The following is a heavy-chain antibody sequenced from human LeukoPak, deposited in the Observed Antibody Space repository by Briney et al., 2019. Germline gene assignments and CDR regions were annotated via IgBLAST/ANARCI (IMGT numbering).Heavy chain of an antibody. J-gene: IGHJ4*02. CDR2: MSPNSGNT. D-gene: IGHD6-19*01. Sequence: ASVKISCKASGYTFTSYDINWMRQATGQGLEWMGWMSPNSGNTGYAQKFQGRVTMTRDTSISTAYMELSSLRSDDTAVYYCARGESSGWYAHLFDYWGQGTLVTVSS. CDR3: ARGESSGWYAHLFDY. V-gene: IGHV1-8*01. CDR1: GYTFTSYD.